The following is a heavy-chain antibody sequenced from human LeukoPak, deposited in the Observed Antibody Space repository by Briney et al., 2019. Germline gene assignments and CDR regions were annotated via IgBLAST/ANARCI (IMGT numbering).Heavy chain of an antibody. J-gene: IGHJ5*02. D-gene: IGHD5/OR15-5a*01. CDR2: IYYSGST. Sequence: SETLSLTCTVSGGSISSGDYYWSWIRQPPGKGLEWIGYIYYSGSTYYNPSLKSRVTISVDTSKNQSSLKLSSVTAADTAVYYCARDLPPTWFDPWGQGTLVTVSS. CDR3: ARDLPPTWFDP. CDR1: GGSISSGDYY. V-gene: IGHV4-30-4*01.